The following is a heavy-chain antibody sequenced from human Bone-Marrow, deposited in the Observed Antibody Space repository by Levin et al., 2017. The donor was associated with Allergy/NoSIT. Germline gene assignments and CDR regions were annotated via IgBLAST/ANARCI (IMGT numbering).Heavy chain of an antibody. V-gene: IGHV4-34*01. CDR2: INHSGST. J-gene: IGHJ6*02. Sequence: GSLRLSCAVYGGSFSGYYWSWIRQPPGKGLEWIGEINHSGSTNYNPSLKSRVTISVDTSKNQFSLKLSSVTAADTAVYYCARDFGVIAVAGYYYYYGMDVWGQGTTVTVSS. D-gene: IGHD6-19*01. CDR1: GGSFSGYY. CDR3: ARDFGVIAVAGYYYYYGMDV.